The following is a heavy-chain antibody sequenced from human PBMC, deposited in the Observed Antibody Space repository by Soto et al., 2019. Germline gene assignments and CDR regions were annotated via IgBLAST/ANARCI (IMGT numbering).Heavy chain of an antibody. CDR2: ISGSGSTT. CDR3: ARSSLTYFEF. CDR1: GFTFSDYY. V-gene: IGHV3-11*01. J-gene: IGHJ4*02. Sequence: DLDESGGGLVKPGGSLRLSCTASGFTFSDYYMSWIRQAPGKGLEWLAYISGSGSTTYYTDSVKGRFAISRDNARTSLYLQINSLRVEDSAVYYCARSSLTYFEFWGQVTLVTVSS.